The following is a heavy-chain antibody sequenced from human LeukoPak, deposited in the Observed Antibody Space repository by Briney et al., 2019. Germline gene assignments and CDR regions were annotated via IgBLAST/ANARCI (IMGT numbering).Heavy chain of an antibody. D-gene: IGHD2-21*02. CDR1: GYSFTTYW. CDR3: ARQGRIVVVTTTHDAFDI. J-gene: IGHJ3*02. V-gene: IGHV5-51*01. Sequence: GESLKISCTGFGYSFTTYWIGWVRQMPGKGLEWLGIIYPGDSDARYSPSLQGQVTISVDKSISTAYLQWSSLKASDTAMYYCARQGRIVVVTTTHDAFDIWGQGTMVTVSS. CDR2: IYPGDSDA.